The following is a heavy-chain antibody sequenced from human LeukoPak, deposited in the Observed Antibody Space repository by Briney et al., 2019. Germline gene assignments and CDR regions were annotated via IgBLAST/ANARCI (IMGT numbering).Heavy chain of an antibody. J-gene: IGHJ4*02. CDR3: AATPPYSSNYDS. D-gene: IGHD6-19*01. V-gene: IGHV4-34*01. Sequence: TSETLSLTCAVYGGSFSGYYWSWIRQPPGKGLECIGEINHSGSTNYNPSLKSRVTISVDTSKNQFSLKLSSVTAADTAVYYCAATPPYSSNYDSWGQGTLVTVSS. CDR2: INHSGST. CDR1: GGSFSGYY.